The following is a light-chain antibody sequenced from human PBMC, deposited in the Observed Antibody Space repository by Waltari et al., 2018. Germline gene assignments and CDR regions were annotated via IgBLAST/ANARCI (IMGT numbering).Light chain of an antibody. CDR3: CSYTSSRTVV. J-gene: IGLJ3*02. Sequence: QSALTQPASVSGSPGQSITISCTGSSSDIGGYDFVSWYQQHPGKAPKVMIYDVSNRPSGISDRFSGSKSGNTASLTISGLQAEDEADYYCCSYTSSRTVVFGGGTKLTVL. V-gene: IGLV2-14*03. CDR1: SSDIGGYDF. CDR2: DVS.